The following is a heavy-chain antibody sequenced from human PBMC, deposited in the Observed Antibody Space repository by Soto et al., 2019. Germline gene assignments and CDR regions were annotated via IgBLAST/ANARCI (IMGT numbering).Heavy chain of an antibody. V-gene: IGHV3-23*01. CDR2: ISGSGGST. CDR3: AKSRMGPRDNPVV. Sequence: HPGGSLRLSCAASGFTFSSYAMSWVRQAPGKGLEWVSAISGSGGSTYYADSVKGRFTISRDNSKNTLYLQMNSLRAEDTAVYYCAKSRMGPRDNPVVWGKGTTVTVSS. CDR1: GFTFSSYA. D-gene: IGHD1-1*01. J-gene: IGHJ6*04.